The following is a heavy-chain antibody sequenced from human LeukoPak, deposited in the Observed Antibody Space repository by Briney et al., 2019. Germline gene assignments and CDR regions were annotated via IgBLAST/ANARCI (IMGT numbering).Heavy chain of an antibody. CDR2: INPNSGGT. D-gene: IGHD2-15*01. V-gene: IGHV1-2*02. CDR3: AKVREVGTNIEVVVVDISGAFDM. Sequence: GASVKVSCKASGYTFTGYYMHWVRQAPGQGLEWMGWINPNSGGTNYAQKFQGRVTMTRDTSISTAYMELSRLRSDDTAVYFCAKVREVGTNIEVVVVDISGAFDMWGQGTKVTVSS. CDR1: GYTFTGYY. J-gene: IGHJ3*02.